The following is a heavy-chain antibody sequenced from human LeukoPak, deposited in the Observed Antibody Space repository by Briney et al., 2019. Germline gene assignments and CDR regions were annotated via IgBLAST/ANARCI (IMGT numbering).Heavy chain of an antibody. CDR1: GFTFSTYA. D-gene: IGHD4-17*01. Sequence: PGGSLRLSCAASGFTFSTYAMHWVRQAPGKGLEYVSAISSDGDSTYYANSVKGGFTISRDNSKNTLYLQMGSLRAEDMAVYYCARSEQQGFGDYEFDYWGQGTLVTVSS. CDR2: ISSDGDST. CDR3: ARSEQQGFGDYEFDY. J-gene: IGHJ4*02. V-gene: IGHV3-64*01.